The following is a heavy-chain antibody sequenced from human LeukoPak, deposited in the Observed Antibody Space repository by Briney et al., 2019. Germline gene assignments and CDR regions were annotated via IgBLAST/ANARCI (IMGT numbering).Heavy chain of an antibody. CDR3: VKESIAARPEKSPFDY. Sequence: GGSLRLSCAASGFTFSSYGMHWVRQAPGKGLEWVAVIWYDGSNKYYADSVKGRFTISRDNSKNTLYLQMNSLRAEDTAVYYCVKESIAARPEKSPFDYWGQGTLVTVSS. CDR2: IWYDGSNK. CDR1: GFTFSSYG. D-gene: IGHD6-6*01. V-gene: IGHV3-33*06. J-gene: IGHJ4*02.